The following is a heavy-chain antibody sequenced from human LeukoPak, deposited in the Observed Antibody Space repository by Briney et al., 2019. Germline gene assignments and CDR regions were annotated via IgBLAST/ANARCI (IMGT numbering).Heavy chain of an antibody. J-gene: IGHJ4*01. D-gene: IGHD5-12*01. V-gene: IGHV3-48*01. Sequence: GGSLRLSCAASGFNYIDYSMNWVRQAPGKGLEWISYIGISSGNTKYADSVKGRFTISRDKARNSLYLQMNSLRVEDTAMYYCARDHRYAFDNWGHGTLVTVSS. CDR3: ARDHRYAFDN. CDR1: GFNYIDYS. CDR2: IGISSGNT.